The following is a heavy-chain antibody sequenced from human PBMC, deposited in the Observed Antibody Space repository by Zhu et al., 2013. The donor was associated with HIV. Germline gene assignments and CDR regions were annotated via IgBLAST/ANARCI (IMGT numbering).Heavy chain of an antibody. J-gene: IGHJ4*02. D-gene: IGHD3-16*01. CDR3: ARERRTYGSLDR. Sequence: QVHLVQSGAEVKRPGASVKVSCKASGYNFSTYGISWVRQAPGEGLMWMGWISAYNGNTNYAQKFQGRVTLTTDTSTSTVSLEVRSLRSDDTAVYFCARERRTYGSLDRWGQGTLVTVSS. CDR2: ISAYNGNT. V-gene: IGHV1-18*01. CDR1: GYNFSTYG.